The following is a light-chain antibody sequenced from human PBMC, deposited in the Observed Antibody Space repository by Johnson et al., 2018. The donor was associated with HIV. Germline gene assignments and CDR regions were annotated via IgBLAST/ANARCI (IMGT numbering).Light chain of an antibody. CDR2: DNN. Sequence: QSVLTQPPSVSAAPGQKVTISCSGSSSNIGNNYVSWYQQLPGTAPKLLIYDNNNRPSGIPDRFSGSKSGTSATLGITGLQTGDEADYYCGTLDSSLSAGVFGTGTKVTVL. CDR1: SSNIGNNY. CDR3: GTLDSSLSAGV. J-gene: IGLJ1*01. V-gene: IGLV1-51*01.